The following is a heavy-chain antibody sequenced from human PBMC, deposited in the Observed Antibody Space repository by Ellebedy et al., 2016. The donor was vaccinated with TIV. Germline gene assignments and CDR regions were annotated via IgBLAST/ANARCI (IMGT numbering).Heavy chain of an antibody. CDR1: GGSFSGYY. J-gene: IGHJ4*02. CDR3: VRSLYVGASIDY. D-gene: IGHD1-26*01. V-gene: IGHV4-59*08. Sequence: SETLSLTCAVYGGSFSGYYWSWIRQPPGKGLEWIGNVFHSGSTNYNPSLTSRVSISVDSSKKQYFLNLSPVTAADTAVYYCVRSLYVGASIDYWGQGTLVTVSS. CDR2: VFHSGST.